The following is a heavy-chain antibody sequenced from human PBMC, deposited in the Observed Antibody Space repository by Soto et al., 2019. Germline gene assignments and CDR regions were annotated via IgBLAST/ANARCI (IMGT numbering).Heavy chain of an antibody. CDR1: GFTFRSYW. J-gene: IGHJ6*01. CDR3: VSPVAAAGTHLYCYGLDA. Sequence: EVQLVESGGGLVQPGGSLRLSCAASGFTFRSYWMHWVRQVPGKGLVWVSRIDSYGSETNYADSVKGRFTISRDNAKNTVYLQMNSLRTEDTGVYYCVSPVAAAGTHLYCYGLDAWGQGTTVTVSS. CDR2: IDSYGSET. D-gene: IGHD6-25*01. V-gene: IGHV3-74*01.